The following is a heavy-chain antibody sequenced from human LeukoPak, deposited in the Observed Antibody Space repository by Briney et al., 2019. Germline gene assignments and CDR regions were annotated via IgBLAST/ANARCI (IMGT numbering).Heavy chain of an antibody. D-gene: IGHD6-13*01. J-gene: IGHJ5*02. CDR1: GGSISSYY. CDR3: ARSSSWYAWFDP. Sequence: SETLSLTCTVSGGSISSYYWSWIRQPPGKGLEWIGYIYYSGSTNYNPSLKSRVTISVDTSKNQFSLKLSSVPAADTAVYYCARSSSWYAWFDPWGQGTLVTVSS. V-gene: IGHV4-59*08. CDR2: IYYSGST.